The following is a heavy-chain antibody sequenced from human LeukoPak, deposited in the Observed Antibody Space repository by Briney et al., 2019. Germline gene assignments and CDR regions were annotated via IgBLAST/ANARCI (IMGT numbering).Heavy chain of an antibody. CDR2: IYSGRST. CDR3: ATDRDYYDSSGYYLVDY. CDR1: GFTVSSNY. Sequence: GGSPRLSCAASGFTVSSNYMSWVRQAPGKGVEWVSVIYSGRSTYYADSVKGRFTISRDNSKNTLYLQMNSLRAEDTAVYYCATDRDYYDSSGYYLVDYWGQGTLVTVSS. V-gene: IGHV3-66*01. J-gene: IGHJ4*02. D-gene: IGHD3-22*01.